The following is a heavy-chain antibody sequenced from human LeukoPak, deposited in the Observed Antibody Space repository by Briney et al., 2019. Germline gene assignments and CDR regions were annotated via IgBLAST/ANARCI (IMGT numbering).Heavy chain of an antibody. Sequence: SVKVSCKASGYTFTGYYMHWVRQAPGQGLEWMGGIIPIFDTGNYAQKFQGRVTITADQSTSTAYMELSSLRSEDTAVYFCARSYDCGGDCFEAFDIWGQGTMVTVSS. CDR2: IIPIFDTG. CDR3: ARSYDCGGDCFEAFDI. D-gene: IGHD2-21*02. J-gene: IGHJ3*02. CDR1: GYTFTGYY. V-gene: IGHV1-69*13.